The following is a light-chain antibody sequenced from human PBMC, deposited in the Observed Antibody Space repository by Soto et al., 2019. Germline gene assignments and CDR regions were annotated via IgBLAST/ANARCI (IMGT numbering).Light chain of an antibody. CDR2: GAS. V-gene: IGKV3-15*01. Sequence: EIVMTQSPATLSVSPGERATLSCRASQSVSSNLAWYQQKPGQAPRLLIYGASTRATGIPARFSGSGSGTELNLTISSMQSEHFAVYYCQQYHNWPRTFGQGTKVDIK. CDR3: QQYHNWPRT. J-gene: IGKJ1*01. CDR1: QSVSSN.